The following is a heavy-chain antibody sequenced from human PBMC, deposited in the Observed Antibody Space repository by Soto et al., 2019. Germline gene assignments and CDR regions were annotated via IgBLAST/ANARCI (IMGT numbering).Heavy chain of an antibody. Sequence: HPGGSLRLSCAASGFTFSSYAMSWVRQAPGKGLEWVSAISGSGGSTYYADSVKGRFTISRDNSKNTLYLQMNSLRAEDTAVYYCAKSRITMVRGVIMEWGYPYYFDYWGQGTLVTVSS. D-gene: IGHD3-10*01. CDR3: AKSRITMVRGVIMEWGYPYYFDY. CDR1: GFTFSSYA. CDR2: ISGSGGST. V-gene: IGHV3-23*01. J-gene: IGHJ4*02.